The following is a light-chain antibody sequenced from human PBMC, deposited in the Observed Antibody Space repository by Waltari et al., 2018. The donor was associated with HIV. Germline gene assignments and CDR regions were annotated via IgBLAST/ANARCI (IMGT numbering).Light chain of an antibody. CDR3: QVCDSSSVHWV. J-gene: IGLJ3*02. CDR1: NLRRTS. Sequence: SYVLTQPPSVSVAPGQTDRLTWGGANLRRTSVHWYQQKAGQPPVVVVYDDRARPSGIPERFSGSNSGNTATLTISGVEVGDEAVYYCQVCDSSSVHWVFGGGTKLTV. V-gene: IGLV3-21*02. CDR2: DDR.